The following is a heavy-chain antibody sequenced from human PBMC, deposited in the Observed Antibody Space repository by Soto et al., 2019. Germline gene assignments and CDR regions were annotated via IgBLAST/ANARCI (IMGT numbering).Heavy chain of an antibody. D-gene: IGHD6-19*01. V-gene: IGHV4-34*01. CDR3: ARGSGWYGNAFDI. J-gene: IGHJ3*02. CDR1: GGSFSGYY. Sequence: PSETLSLTCAVYGGSFSGYYWSWIRQPPGKGLXWIXXIXXSXXXXXNXXLKSRVTISVDTSKNQFSLKPSSVTAADTAVYYCARGSGWYGNAFDIWGQGTMVTVSS. CDR2: IXXSXXX.